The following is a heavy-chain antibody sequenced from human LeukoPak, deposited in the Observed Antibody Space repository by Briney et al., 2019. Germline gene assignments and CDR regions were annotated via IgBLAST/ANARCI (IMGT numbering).Heavy chain of an antibody. CDR3: ARDQAYSSSWYSLPEIDY. D-gene: IGHD6-13*01. CDR2: ISSSSSTI. CDR1: GFTFSSYS. V-gene: IGHV3-48*01. Sequence: PGGSLRLSCAASGFTFSSYSMNWVRRAPGKGLEWVSYISSSSSTIYYADSVKGRFTISRDNAKNSLYLQMNSLRAEDTAVYYCARDQAYSSSWYSLPEIDYWGQGTLVTVSS. J-gene: IGHJ4*02.